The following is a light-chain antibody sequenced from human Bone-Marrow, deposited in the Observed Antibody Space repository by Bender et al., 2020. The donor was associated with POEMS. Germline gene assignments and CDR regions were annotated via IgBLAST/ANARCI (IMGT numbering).Light chain of an antibody. CDR1: SSNIGAHA. V-gene: IGLV1-44*01. CDR2: SSN. Sequence: QSVLTQPPSASVTPGQRVTISCSGGSSNIGAHAVNWYQHLPGTAPKLLIYSSNRRPSEVPDRFSGSRSGTSASLAISGLQSEDEADYYCAVWDDSLNGWVFGGGTKLTVL. CDR3: AVWDDSLNGWV. J-gene: IGLJ3*02.